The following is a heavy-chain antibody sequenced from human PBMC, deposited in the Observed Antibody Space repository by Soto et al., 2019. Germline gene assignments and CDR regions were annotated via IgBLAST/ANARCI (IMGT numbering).Heavy chain of an antibody. D-gene: IGHD3-10*01. CDR3: ASRHGSGKYFFDY. J-gene: IGHJ4*02. V-gene: IGHV4-34*04. CDR1: GGSFSGYY. Sequence: QVQLQQWGAGLLEPSETLSLTCAVYGGSFSGYYCSWIRQSPGKGLEWIGEINQSGSTNHNPSLKSRASRAVDPSKNQFSLKLRSVPAADTAVYYCASRHGSGKYFFDYWGQGGLVTVSS. CDR2: INQSGST.